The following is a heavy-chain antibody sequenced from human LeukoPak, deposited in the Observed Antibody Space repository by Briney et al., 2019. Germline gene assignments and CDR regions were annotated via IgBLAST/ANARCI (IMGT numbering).Heavy chain of an antibody. CDR2: ISWNSGSI. CDR1: GFTFDDYA. D-gene: IGHD4-17*01. Sequence: PGRSLRLSCAASGFTFDDYAMHWVRQAPGKGLEWVSGISWNSGSIGYADSVKGRFPISRDNAKNSLYLQMNSLRAEDTALYYCAKGTYYGDYSFDYWGQGTLVTVSS. V-gene: IGHV3-9*01. J-gene: IGHJ4*02. CDR3: AKGTYYGDYSFDY.